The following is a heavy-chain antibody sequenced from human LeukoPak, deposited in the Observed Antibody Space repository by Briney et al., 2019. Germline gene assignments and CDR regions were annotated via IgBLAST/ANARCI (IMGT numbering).Heavy chain of an antibody. CDR1: GFTFSSYS. J-gene: IGHJ4*02. Sequence: GGSLRLSCAASGFTFSSYSMNWVRQAPGKGLEWVSSISSSSSYIYYADSVKGRYAISRDNSKNTLYLQMNSLRAEDTAVYYCARELMTYLDYWGQGTLVTVSS. V-gene: IGHV3-21*04. CDR2: ISSSSSYI. D-gene: IGHD2-21*02. CDR3: ARELMTYLDY.